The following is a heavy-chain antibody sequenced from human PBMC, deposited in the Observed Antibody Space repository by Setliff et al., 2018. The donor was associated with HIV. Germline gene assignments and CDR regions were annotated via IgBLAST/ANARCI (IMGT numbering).Heavy chain of an antibody. J-gene: IGHJ4*02. CDR2: IKEDGSEK. D-gene: IGHD3-22*01. CDR3: ARDPASGYYVNRYLDY. Sequence: SLRLSCAASGFHFTNYWMSWVRQAPGKGLEWVANIKEDGSEKYYVDSVTGRFTISRDNAKNSLYLQMNSLRAEDTAVYYCARDPASGYYVNRYLDYWGQGTLVTVSS. V-gene: IGHV3-7*01. CDR1: GFHFTNYW.